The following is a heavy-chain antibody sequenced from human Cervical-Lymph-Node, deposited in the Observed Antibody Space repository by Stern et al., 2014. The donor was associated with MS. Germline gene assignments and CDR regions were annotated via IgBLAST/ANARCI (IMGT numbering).Heavy chain of an antibody. J-gene: IGHJ2*01. CDR3: ATGAMWDGYNYVPPGFDL. CDR2: TAFGNGIT. V-gene: IGHV1-58*01. CDR1: GFTLSNSA. Sequence: MQLVESGPEMKKPGTSVKVSCKASGFTLSNSAVQWVRQARGKGLEWMGGTAFGNGITDSAQKFHERVTMARDMSTSTAYMELSSLTSEDTAVYYWATGAMWDGYNYVPPGFDLWGRGTLVTVSS. D-gene: IGHD5-24*01.